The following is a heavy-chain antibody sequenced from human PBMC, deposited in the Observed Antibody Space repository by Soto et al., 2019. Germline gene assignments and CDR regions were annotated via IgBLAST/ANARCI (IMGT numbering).Heavy chain of an antibody. D-gene: IGHD3-16*01. Sequence: AGGSLRLSCAASGFTFDDYAMHWVRQAPGKGLEWVSGISWNSGSIGYADSVKGRFTISRDNSKNTLYLQMNSLRAEDTAVYYCAKGPMISSEPDIDYWGQGTLVTVSS. CDR2: ISWNSGSI. CDR3: AKGPMISSEPDIDY. J-gene: IGHJ4*02. CDR1: GFTFDDYA. V-gene: IGHV3-9*01.